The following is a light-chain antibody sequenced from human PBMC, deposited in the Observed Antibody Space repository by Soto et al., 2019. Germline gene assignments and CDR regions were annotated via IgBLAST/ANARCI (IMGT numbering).Light chain of an antibody. CDR1: SSDVGSYNL. Sequence: QSALTQPASVSGSPGQSITISCTGTSSDVGSYNLVSWYQQHPGKAPKLIIHDVNRRPSGVPDRFSGSKSGNTASLTISGLQSEDEADYYCCSYAGMYIWLFGGGTKLTVL. CDR3: CSYAGMYIWL. CDR2: DVN. J-gene: IGLJ3*02. V-gene: IGLV2-23*02.